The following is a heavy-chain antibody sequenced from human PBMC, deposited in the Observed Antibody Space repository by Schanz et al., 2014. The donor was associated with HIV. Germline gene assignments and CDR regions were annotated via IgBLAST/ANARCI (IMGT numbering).Heavy chain of an antibody. V-gene: IGHV3-30-3*01. J-gene: IGHJ4*02. CDR1: GFTFSSYA. CDR2: ISYDGSNK. CDR3: ARGPSLVIVPAATDPRFDY. D-gene: IGHD2-2*01. Sequence: QVQLVESGGGVVQPGRSLRLSCAASGFTFSSYAMHWVRQAPGKGLEGVAVISYDGSNKYYADSVKGRFTISRDNSKNTLYLQMNSLRAEDTAVYYCARGPSLVIVPAATDPRFDYWGQGTLVTVSS.